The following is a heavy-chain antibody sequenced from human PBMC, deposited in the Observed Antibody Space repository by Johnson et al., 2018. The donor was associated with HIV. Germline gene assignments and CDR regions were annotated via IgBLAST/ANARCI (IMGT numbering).Heavy chain of an antibody. CDR2: ISYDGSNK. V-gene: IGHV3-30*04. D-gene: IGHD4/OR15-4a*01. CDR3: AREREDYGLDI. Sequence: QEQLVESGGGVVQPGRSLRLSCAASGFTFSSYAMHWVRQAPGKGLEWVAVISYDGSNKYYADSVKGRFTISRDNSKNTLYLQMNSLRAEDTAVYYCAREREDYGLDIWGQGTMVTVSS. J-gene: IGHJ3*02. CDR1: GFTFSSYA.